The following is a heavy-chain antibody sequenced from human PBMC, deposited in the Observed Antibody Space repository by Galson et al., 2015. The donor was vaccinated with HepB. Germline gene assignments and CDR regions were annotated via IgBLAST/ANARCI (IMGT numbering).Heavy chain of an antibody. J-gene: IGHJ4*02. D-gene: IGHD3-22*01. CDR1: GYTFTSYG. CDR2: ISAYNGNT. V-gene: IGHV1-18*01. Sequence: SVKVSCKASGYTFTSYGISWVRQAPGQGLEWMGWISAYNGNTNYAQKLQGRVTMTTDTSTSTAYMELRSLRSDDTAVYYCARAPGTVYYYDSSGYYYVADYWGQGTLVTVSS. CDR3: ARAPGTVYYYDSSGYYYVADY.